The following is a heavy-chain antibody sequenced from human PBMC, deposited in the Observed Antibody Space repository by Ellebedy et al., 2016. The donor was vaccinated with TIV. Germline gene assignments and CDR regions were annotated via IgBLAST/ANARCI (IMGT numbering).Heavy chain of an antibody. CDR1: GYSISSGYY. CDR3: ARGFTYGSWSSSMGGD. D-gene: IGHD3-10*01. V-gene: IGHV4-38-2*01. J-gene: IGHJ4*02. CDR2: IHHSGST. Sequence: MPSETLSLTCAVSGYSISSGYYWGWIRQAPGKGLEWIGSIHHSGSTYYNSSLERRVTITVDTSKNQFSLELSAVTAVDTAIYYCARGFTYGSWSSSMGGDWGQGTLVTVSS.